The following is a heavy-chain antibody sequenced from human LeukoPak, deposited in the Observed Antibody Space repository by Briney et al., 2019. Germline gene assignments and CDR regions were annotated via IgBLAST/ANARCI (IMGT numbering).Heavy chain of an antibody. V-gene: IGHV4-39*01. CDR2: VYYSGST. CDR3: AGSVAGHLDTFDI. Sequence: SETLSLACTVSGGSISSSNFYWGWIRQPPGKGLEWIGSVYYSGSTYYNPSLKSRVTISVDTSRNQFSLKLSSVTAADTAVYYCAGSVAGHLDTFDIWGQGIMVTVSS. D-gene: IGHD6-19*01. CDR1: GGSISSSNFY. J-gene: IGHJ3*02.